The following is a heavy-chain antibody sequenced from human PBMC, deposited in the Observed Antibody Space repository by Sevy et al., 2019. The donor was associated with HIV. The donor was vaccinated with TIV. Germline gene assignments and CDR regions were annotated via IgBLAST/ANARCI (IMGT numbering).Heavy chain of an antibody. V-gene: IGHV3-23*01. J-gene: IGHJ4*02. Sequence: GGSLRLSCAASGFTFNNYDMSWVRQAPGKGLEWVSAITSDGTTHYGDSVKGRFTISRDNSKDTLYLQMNSLKAEDVAVYYCAREAPRRGDFWGLGTLVTVSS. D-gene: IGHD1-26*01. CDR2: ITSDGTT. CDR3: AREAPRRGDF. CDR1: GFTFNNYD.